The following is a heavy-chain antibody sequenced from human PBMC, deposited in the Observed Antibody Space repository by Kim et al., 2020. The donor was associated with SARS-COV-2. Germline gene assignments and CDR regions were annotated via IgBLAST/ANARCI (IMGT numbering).Heavy chain of an antibody. J-gene: IGHJ4*02. CDR3: AREPEAGLELLWFGEFQNGPNIDS. Sequence: ASVKVSCKASGYTFTSYYMHWVRQAPGQGLEWMGIINPSGGSTSYAQKFQGRVTMTRDTSTSTVYMELSRLRSEDTAVYYCAREPEAGLELLWFGEFQNGPNIDSWGQGTLVTVSS. CDR1: GYTFTSYY. V-gene: IGHV1-46*01. D-gene: IGHD3-10*01. CDR2: INPSGGST.